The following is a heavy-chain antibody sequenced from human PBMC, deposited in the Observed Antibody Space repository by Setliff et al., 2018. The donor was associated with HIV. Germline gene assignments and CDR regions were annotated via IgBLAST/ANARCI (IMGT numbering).Heavy chain of an antibody. CDR1: GGSLSGYH. CDR2: IDHSGST. Sequence: LSLTCAVYGGSLSGYHWSWIRQSPEKGLEWIGEIDHSGSTNYNPSLKSRVTMSVDTSKNQFSLKLSSVTAADTAVYYCARGGGYDRSGYYPFDYWGQGTPVTVSS. J-gene: IGHJ4*02. CDR3: ARGGGYDRSGYYPFDY. D-gene: IGHD3-22*01. V-gene: IGHV4-34*01.